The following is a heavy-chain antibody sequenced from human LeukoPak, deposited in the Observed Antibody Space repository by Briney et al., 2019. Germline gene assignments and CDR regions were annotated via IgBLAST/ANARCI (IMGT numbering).Heavy chain of an antibody. CDR1: GGSFSGYY. J-gene: IGHJ5*02. CDR2: INHSGST. V-gene: IGHV4-34*01. CDR3: ARMLGYCSSTSCYRGGSWFDP. D-gene: IGHD2-2*02. Sequence: SETLSLTCAVYGGSFSGYYWSWIRQPPGKGLEWIGEINHSGSTNYNPSLKSRVTISADTSKNQFSLKLSSVTAADTAVYYCARMLGYCSSTSCYRGGSWFDPWGQGTLVTVSS.